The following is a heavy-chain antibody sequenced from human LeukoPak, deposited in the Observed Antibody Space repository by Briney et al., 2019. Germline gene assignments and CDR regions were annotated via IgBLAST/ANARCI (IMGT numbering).Heavy chain of an antibody. CDR3: AKDGGGDCSSTSCFTLTIDF. J-gene: IGHJ4*02. CDR1: GFTFSRYD. Sequence: GGSLRLSCGAYGFTFSRYDMHWVRQATGRGLEWVSYIGTAGDTYYADSVKGRFTISRENAGNSLSLHMNSLRVGDTAVYYCAKDGGGDCSSTSCFTLTIDFWGQGTLVTVSS. V-gene: IGHV3-13*01. D-gene: IGHD2-2*01. CDR2: IGTAGDT.